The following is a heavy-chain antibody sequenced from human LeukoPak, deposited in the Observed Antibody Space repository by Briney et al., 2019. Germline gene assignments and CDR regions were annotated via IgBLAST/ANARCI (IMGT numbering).Heavy chain of an antibody. CDR2: ISSSSSYI. CDR3: ARVSAARWELLGSGNF. J-gene: IGHJ4*02. CDR1: GFTFSSYS. D-gene: IGHD1-26*01. V-gene: IGHV3-21*01. Sequence: KPGGSLRLSCAASGFTFSSYSMNWVRQAPGKGLEWVSSISSSSSYIYYADSVKGRFTISRDNAKNSLHLQMNSLRAEDTAVYYCARVSAARWELLGSGNFWGQGTLVTVSS.